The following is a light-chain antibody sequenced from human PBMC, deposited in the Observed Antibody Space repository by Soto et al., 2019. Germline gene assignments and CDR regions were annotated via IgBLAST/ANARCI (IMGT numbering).Light chain of an antibody. CDR2: GAS. V-gene: IGKV3-20*01. CDR3: QRYGSSSYT. Sequence: EIVLTQSPGTLSLSPGERATLSCRASQSVSSSYLAWYQQKPGQAPRLLIYGASSRATGIPDRFSGSGSGRDLTLTISRLEPEDFAVYYCQRYGSSSYTFGQGTKLEIK. J-gene: IGKJ2*01. CDR1: QSVSSSY.